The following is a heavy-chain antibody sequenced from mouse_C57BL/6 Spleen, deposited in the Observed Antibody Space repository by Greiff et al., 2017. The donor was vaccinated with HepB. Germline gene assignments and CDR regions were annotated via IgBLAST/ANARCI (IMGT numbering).Heavy chain of an antibody. CDR1: GYTFTSYW. CDR2: IYPSDSET. D-gene: IGHD2-4*01. V-gene: IGHV1-61*01. J-gene: IGHJ3*01. Sequence: QVQLQQPGAELVRPGSSVKLSCKASGYTFTSYWKDWVKQRPGQGLEWIGNIYPSDSETHYNQKFKDKATLTVDKSSSTAYMQLSSLTSEDSAVYYCARPYDYDRAWFAYWGQGTLVTVSA. CDR3: ARPYDYDRAWFAY.